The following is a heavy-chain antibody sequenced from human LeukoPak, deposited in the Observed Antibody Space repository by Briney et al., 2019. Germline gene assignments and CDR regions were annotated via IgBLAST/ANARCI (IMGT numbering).Heavy chain of an antibody. V-gene: IGHV4-61*02. J-gene: IGHJ4*02. D-gene: IGHD3-10*01. Sequence: SETLSLTCTVSGGSTSSGSYYWSWIRQPAGKGLEWIGRIYTSGSTNYNPSLKSRVTISVDTSKNQFSLKLSSVTAADTAVYYCAGSMVRGVIHSYGGHWQNKYYFDYWGQGTLVTVSS. CDR1: GGSTSSGSYY. CDR2: IYTSGST. CDR3: AGSMVRGVIHSYGGHWQNKYYFDY.